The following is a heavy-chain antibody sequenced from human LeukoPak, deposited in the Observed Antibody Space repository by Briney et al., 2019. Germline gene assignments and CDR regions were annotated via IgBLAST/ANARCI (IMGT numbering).Heavy chain of an antibody. Sequence: ASVKASCKASGYTFTGYYMHWVRQAPGQGLEWMGWINPNSGGTYYAQKFQGRVTMTRDTSISTAYMELSRLRSDDTAVYYCARDRITMVRGVIKVNYYYYMDVWGKGTTVTISS. CDR1: GYTFTGYY. V-gene: IGHV1-2*02. CDR3: ARDRITMVRGVIKVNYYYYMDV. D-gene: IGHD3-10*01. J-gene: IGHJ6*03. CDR2: INPNSGGT.